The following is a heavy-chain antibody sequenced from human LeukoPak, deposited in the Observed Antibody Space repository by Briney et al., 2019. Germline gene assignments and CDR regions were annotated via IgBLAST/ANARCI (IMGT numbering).Heavy chain of an antibody. J-gene: IGHJ3*02. V-gene: IGHV4-30-4*01. D-gene: IGHD3-22*01. CDR1: GGSISSYY. Sequence: SETLSLTCTVSGGSISSYYWSWIRQPPGKGLEWIGYIYYSGSTYYNPSLKSRVTISVDTSKNQFSLKLSSVTAADTAVYYCARDMSRYYDSSGYPRYAFDIWGQGTMVTVSS. CDR3: ARDMSRYYDSSGYPRYAFDI. CDR2: IYYSGST.